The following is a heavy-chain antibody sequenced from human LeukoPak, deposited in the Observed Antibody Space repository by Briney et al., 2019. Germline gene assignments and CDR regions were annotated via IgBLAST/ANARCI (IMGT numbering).Heavy chain of an antibody. CDR2: ISYDAGKK. D-gene: IGHD3-16*01. V-gene: IGHV3-30*19. Sequence: PGGSLRLSCAASGFTFRTQGMHWVRQAPGKGLEWVAVISYDAGKKNYAESVKGRFSVSRDNTKNTVYLEMDSLRPDDTAVYYCAGGYGTGLYYEPDLDYWGQGTLVTVSS. CDR3: AGGYGTGLYYEPDLDY. CDR1: GFTFRTQG. J-gene: IGHJ4*02.